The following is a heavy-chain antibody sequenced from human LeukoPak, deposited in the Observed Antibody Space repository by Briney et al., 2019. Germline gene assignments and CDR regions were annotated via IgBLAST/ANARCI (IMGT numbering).Heavy chain of an antibody. D-gene: IGHD1-26*01. V-gene: IGHV4-59*10. CDR3: ASSIVGAGPFDY. CDR1: GGSFSSYY. J-gene: IGHJ4*02. CDR2: IYTSGST. Sequence: SETLSLTCAVYGGSFSSYYWSWIRQPAGKGLEWIGRIYTSGSTNYNPSLKSRVTMSVDTSKNQFSLKLSSVTAADTAVYYCASSIVGAGPFDYWGQGTLVTVSS.